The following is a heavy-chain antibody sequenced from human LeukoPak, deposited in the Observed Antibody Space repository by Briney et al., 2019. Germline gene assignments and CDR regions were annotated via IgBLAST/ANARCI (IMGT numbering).Heavy chain of an antibody. CDR2: IYYSGST. D-gene: IGHD3-3*01. CDR1: GGSITSDSYY. Sequence: SETLSLTCAVSGGSITSDSYYWGWIRQPPGKGLEWIGSIYYSGSTYYNPSLKSRVTISVDTSKNQISLKLSSVTVVDTAVYYCARLWSGYRPPDYWGQGTLVTVFS. V-gene: IGHV4-39*01. J-gene: IGHJ4*02. CDR3: ARLWSGYRPPDY.